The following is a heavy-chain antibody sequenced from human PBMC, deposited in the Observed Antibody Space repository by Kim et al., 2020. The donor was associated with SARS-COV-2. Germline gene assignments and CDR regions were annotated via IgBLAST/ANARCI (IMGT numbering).Heavy chain of an antibody. CDR1: GFTFSSYA. D-gene: IGHD2-15*01. V-gene: IGHV3-23*01. Sequence: GGSLRLSCAASGFTFSSYAMSWFRQAPGKGLEWVSAISGSGGSTYYADSVKGRFTISRDNSKNTLYLQMSSLRAEDTAVYYCAKDGWKGIVVVVEMGDLSLDYWGQRTLVTVSS. CDR2: ISGSGGST. CDR3: AKDGWKGIVVVVEMGDLSLDY. J-gene: IGHJ4*02.